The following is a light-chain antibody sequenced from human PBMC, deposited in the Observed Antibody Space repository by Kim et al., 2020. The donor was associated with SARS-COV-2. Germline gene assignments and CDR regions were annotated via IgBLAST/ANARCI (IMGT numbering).Light chain of an antibody. CDR1: NIGSKS. Sequence: APVKTASITCGGDNIGSKSVNWYQQGPGQAPVVVIYFDNDRPSGTPERFSGSNSGNTATLTISRVEAGDEAEYYCQVWDTISGHVVFGGGTQLTVL. CDR3: QVWDTISGHVV. V-gene: IGLV3-21*04. J-gene: IGLJ2*01. CDR2: FDN.